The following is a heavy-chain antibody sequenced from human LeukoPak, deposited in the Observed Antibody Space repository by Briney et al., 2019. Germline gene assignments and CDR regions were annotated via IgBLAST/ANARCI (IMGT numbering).Heavy chain of an antibody. CDR1: GGSMSSYY. V-gene: IGHV4-59*12. Sequence: SQTLSLTCTVSGGSMSSYYWSWIRQPPGKGLEWIGYIYYSGSTNYNPSLKSRVTISVDRSKNQFSLKLSSVTAADTAVYYCASPKISMSEYFQHWGQGTLVIVSS. CDR2: IYYSGST. CDR3: ASPKISMSEYFQH. J-gene: IGHJ1*01. D-gene: IGHD3-10*02.